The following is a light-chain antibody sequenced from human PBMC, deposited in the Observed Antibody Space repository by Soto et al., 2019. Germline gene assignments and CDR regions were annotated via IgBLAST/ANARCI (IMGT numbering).Light chain of an antibody. V-gene: IGLV2-8*01. CDR2: EVR. Sequence: QSALTQPASVSGSTGQSITISCTGTSSDVGGYNYVSWYQQHPGKAPKLMIYEVRERPSGVPDRFSGSKSGNTASLTVSGLQAEDEADYYCSSYAGNNNLLFGGGTKLTVL. CDR3: SSYAGNNNLL. J-gene: IGLJ2*01. CDR1: SSDVGGYNY.